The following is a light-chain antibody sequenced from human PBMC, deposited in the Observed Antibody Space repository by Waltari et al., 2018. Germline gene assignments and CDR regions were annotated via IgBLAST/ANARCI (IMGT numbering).Light chain of an antibody. J-gene: IGLJ3*02. CDR1: SVGSNN. Sequence: SFVLTQPPSVSVAPGKTAKISCVGTSVGSNNVHWYQQRPGQAPVVVIYYDGDRPSGIPERFSGSNSGNTATLTISRVEAGDEADYYCQVWDSSSDPVVFGGGTKLTVL. CDR3: QVWDSSSDPVV. CDR2: YDG. V-gene: IGLV3-21*04.